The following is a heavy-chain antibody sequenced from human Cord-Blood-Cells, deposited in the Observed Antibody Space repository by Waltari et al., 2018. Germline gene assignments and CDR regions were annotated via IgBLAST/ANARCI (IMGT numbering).Heavy chain of an antibody. Sequence: QVQLVQSGAEAKKPGSWVKVSCQASGGSFSSYATSRVLQVPGKGLEWMGGIIPILGTANYEQKFQGRVTITADESTSTAYMELSSLRSEDTAVYYCARETYYYDSSGYSTPYYFDYWGQGTLVTVSS. J-gene: IGHJ4*02. CDR1: GGSFSSYA. CDR2: IIPILGTA. D-gene: IGHD3-22*01. CDR3: ARETYYYDSSGYSTPYYFDY. V-gene: IGHV1-69*01.